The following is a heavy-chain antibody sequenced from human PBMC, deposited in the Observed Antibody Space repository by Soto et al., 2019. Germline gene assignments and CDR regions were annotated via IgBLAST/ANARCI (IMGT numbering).Heavy chain of an antibody. CDR2: LWDDGSLE. CDR1: GFTLSSYG. V-gene: IGHV3-33*01. Sequence: QVQLVESGGGVVQPGRSLRLSCVASGFTLSSYGMHWVRQAPGKGLEWVAILWDDGSLEYYADSVKGRLTVSRDISKNTLYVQRNSLRAEDTAVYYCARGAGSNHNHMDLWGRGTTVTVSS. D-gene: IGHD6-13*01. J-gene: IGHJ6*03. CDR3: ARGAGSNHNHMDL.